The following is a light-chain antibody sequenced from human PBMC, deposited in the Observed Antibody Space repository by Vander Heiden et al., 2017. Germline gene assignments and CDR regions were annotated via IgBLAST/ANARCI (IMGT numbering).Light chain of an antibody. CDR3: QQYYSSPFT. Sequence: DIVMTQSPDSLAVSLGERATINCKSSQSVLYSSKNKNYLAWFQQRPGQPPKLLIYWASIRESGVPDRFSGSGSGTDFTLSISSLQAEDVAVYYCQQYYSSPFTFGQGTKLEIK. CDR2: WAS. CDR1: QSVLYSSKNKNY. V-gene: IGKV4-1*01. J-gene: IGKJ2*01.